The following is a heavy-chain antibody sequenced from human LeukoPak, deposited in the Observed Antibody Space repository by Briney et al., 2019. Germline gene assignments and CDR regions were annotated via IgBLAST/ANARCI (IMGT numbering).Heavy chain of an antibody. CDR1: GFTFSSYG. V-gene: IGHV3-33*01. CDR3: ARDLGHP. Sequence: GRSLRLSCAASGFTFSSYGMHWVRQAPGKGLEWVAVIWYDGSNKYYADSVKGRFTISRDNSKNTLYLQMSSLRAGDTAVYYCARDLGHPWGQGTLVTVSS. J-gene: IGHJ5*02. CDR2: IWYDGSNK.